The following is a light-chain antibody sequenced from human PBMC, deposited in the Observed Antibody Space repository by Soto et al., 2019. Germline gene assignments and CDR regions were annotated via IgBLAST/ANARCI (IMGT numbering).Light chain of an antibody. J-gene: IGKJ1*01. V-gene: IGKV3-15*01. CDR1: QSVSSN. CDR3: QQYNNWPRP. CDR2: GAS. Sequence: EIVMTQSPATLSVSPGERATLSCRASQSVSSNLAWYQQKPGQAPRLLIYGASTRATGIPARFSGSGSGTEFTLTISSLQSEDFAVYYCQQYNNWPRPFGQRTNLDMK.